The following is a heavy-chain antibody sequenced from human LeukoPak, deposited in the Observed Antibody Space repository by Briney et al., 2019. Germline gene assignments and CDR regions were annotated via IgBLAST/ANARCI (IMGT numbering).Heavy chain of an antibody. D-gene: IGHD2-15*01. Sequence: SETLSLTCTVSGGSISSSSYYWGWIRQPPGKGLEWIGSIYYSGSTYDNSSLKSRVTISVETSKNQFSLKLSSVTAGETAVYYCARARGTRYCSGGSCYSLGGAFDYWGQGTLVTVSS. CDR1: GGSISSSSYY. V-gene: IGHV4-39*07. J-gene: IGHJ4*02. CDR3: ARARGTRYCSGGSCYSLGGAFDY. CDR2: IYYSGST.